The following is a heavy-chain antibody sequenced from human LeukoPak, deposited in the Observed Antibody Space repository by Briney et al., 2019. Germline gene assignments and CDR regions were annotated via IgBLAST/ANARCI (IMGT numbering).Heavy chain of an antibody. CDR1: GYTFTTYD. Sequence: ASVRVSRKASGYTFTTYDINWVRQVTGQGLEWMGWMNIKSGDRGYAQKFQGRVTMTRDTSINTAYMELSSLRSDDTAVYYCARVVGGIDYWGQGTLVTVSS. V-gene: IGHV1-8*01. CDR2: MNIKSGDR. CDR3: ARVVGGIDY. J-gene: IGHJ4*02.